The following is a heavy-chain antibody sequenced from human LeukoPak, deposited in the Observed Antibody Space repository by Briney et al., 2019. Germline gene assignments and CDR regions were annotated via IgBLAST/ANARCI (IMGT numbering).Heavy chain of an antibody. Sequence: SETLSLTCTVSGGSISSYYWSWIRQPPGKGLEWIGYIYYSGSTNYNLSLKSRVTISVDTSKNQFSLKLSSVTAADTAVYYCARGGLHLTDYWGQGTLVTVSS. CDR3: ARGGLHLTDY. J-gene: IGHJ4*02. CDR1: GGSISSYY. CDR2: IYYSGST. V-gene: IGHV4-59*01. D-gene: IGHD2-15*01.